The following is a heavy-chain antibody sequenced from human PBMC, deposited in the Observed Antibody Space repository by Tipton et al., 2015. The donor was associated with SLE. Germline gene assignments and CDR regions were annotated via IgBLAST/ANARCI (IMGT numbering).Heavy chain of an antibody. CDR3: ARSGYSISAPFYYYYYMDV. J-gene: IGHJ6*03. CDR2: IYYSGST. V-gene: IGHV4-59*11. CDR1: GGSISSHY. D-gene: IGHD6-13*01. Sequence: TLSLTCTVSGGSISSHYWSWIRQPPGKGLEWIGYIYYSGSTNYNPSLKSRVTISVDTSKNQFSLKLSSVTAADTAVYYCARSGYSISAPFYYYYYMDVWGKGTTVTVSS.